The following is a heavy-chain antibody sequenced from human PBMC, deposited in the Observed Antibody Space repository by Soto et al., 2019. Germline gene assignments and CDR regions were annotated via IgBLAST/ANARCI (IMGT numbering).Heavy chain of an antibody. Sequence: EVQLVESGGGLVEPGGSLRLSCAVSGFTFSSCTMNWVRQAPGKGLEWVSSISSSGSMYYADSVKGRFTISRDNAKNSLYLQMNSLRAEDTAVYSCAREVQPVVRREYDYWGQGTLVTVSS. V-gene: IGHV3-21*01. CDR1: GFTFSSCT. J-gene: IGHJ4*02. CDR3: AREVQPVVRREYDY. CDR2: ISSSGSM. D-gene: IGHD1-1*01.